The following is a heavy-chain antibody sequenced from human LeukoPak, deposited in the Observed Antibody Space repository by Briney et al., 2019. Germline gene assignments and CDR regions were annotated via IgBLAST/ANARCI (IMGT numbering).Heavy chain of an antibody. V-gene: IGHV4-61*01. CDR3: AREAVVAATKQYNWFDS. CDR1: GGSVSSGSYY. CDR2: IYYSGST. J-gene: IGHJ5*01. D-gene: IGHD2-15*01. Sequence: SETLSLTCTVSGGSVSSGSYYWSWIRQPPGKGLEWIGYIYYSGSTNYNPSLKSRVTISVDTSKNQFSLKLSSATAADTAVYYCAREAVVAATKQYNWFDSWGQGTLVTVSS.